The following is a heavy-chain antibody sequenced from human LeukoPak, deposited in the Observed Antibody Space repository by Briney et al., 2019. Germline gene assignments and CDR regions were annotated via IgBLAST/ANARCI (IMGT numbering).Heavy chain of an antibody. CDR3: ARDAQIIVLMVYAIGHDAFDI. CDR2: ISAYNGNT. D-gene: IGHD2-8*01. J-gene: IGHJ3*02. V-gene: IGHV1-18*01. Sequence: GASVKVSCKASGYTFTSYGISWVRQAPGQGLEWMGWISAYNGNTDYAQKLQGRVTMTTDTSTSTAYMEPRSLRSDDTAVYYCARDAQIIVLMVYAIGHDAFDIWGQGTMVTVSS. CDR1: GYTFTSYG.